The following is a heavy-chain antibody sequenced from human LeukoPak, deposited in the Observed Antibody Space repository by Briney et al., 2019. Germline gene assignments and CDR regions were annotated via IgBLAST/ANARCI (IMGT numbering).Heavy chain of an antibody. Sequence: PGGSLRLSCAASGFTFSSYSMNWVRQAPGKGLEWVSYISSSSTIYYADSVKGRFTISRDNAKNSLYLQMNSLRDEDTAVYYCARYRSGDLDYWGQGTLVTVSS. CDR2: ISSSSTI. V-gene: IGHV3-48*02. CDR1: GFTFSSYS. CDR3: ARYRSGDLDY. J-gene: IGHJ4*02. D-gene: IGHD3-22*01.